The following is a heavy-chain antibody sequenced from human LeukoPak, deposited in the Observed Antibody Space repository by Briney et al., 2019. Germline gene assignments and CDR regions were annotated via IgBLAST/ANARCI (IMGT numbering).Heavy chain of an antibody. J-gene: IGHJ4*02. V-gene: IGHV3-33*01. Sequence: PGGSLRLSYAVSGFIFSDYGFHWVRQAPGKGLEWVAVTRFDGSIKQYADSVKGRFTISRDDSKNTLYLQMNFLKSEDTAVYYCARWGGTRQNYFDYCGQGTLVTVSS. CDR2: TRFDGSIK. CDR1: GFIFSDYG. D-gene: IGHD1-1*01. CDR3: ARWGGTRQNYFDY.